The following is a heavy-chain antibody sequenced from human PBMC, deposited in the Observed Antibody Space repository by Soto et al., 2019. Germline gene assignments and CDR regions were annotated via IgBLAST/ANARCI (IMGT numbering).Heavy chain of an antibody. CDR1: GYSFTSYW. J-gene: IGHJ6*03. Sequence: GESLKISCKGSGYSFTSYWIGWVRQMPGKGLEWMGIIYPGDSDTRYSPSFQGQVTISADKSISTAYLQWSSLKASDTAMYYCARRKTYYYGSGGYYYYYMDVWGKGTTVTVSS. V-gene: IGHV5-51*01. D-gene: IGHD3-10*01. CDR3: ARRKTYYYGSGGYYYYYMDV. CDR2: IYPGDSDT.